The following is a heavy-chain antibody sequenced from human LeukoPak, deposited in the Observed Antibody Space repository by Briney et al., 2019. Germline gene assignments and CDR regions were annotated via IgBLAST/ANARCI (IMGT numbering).Heavy chain of an antibody. Sequence: ASVKVSCKASGYTFTSYDINWVRQATGQGLEWMGWMNPNSGNTGYAQKFQGRVTMTRNTSISTAYMELSSLRSEDTAVYYCARGDDSGVHTDYWGQGTLATVSS. V-gene: IGHV1-8*01. CDR3: ARGDDSGVHTDY. D-gene: IGHD4-17*01. CDR1: GYTFTSYD. J-gene: IGHJ4*02. CDR2: MNPNSGNT.